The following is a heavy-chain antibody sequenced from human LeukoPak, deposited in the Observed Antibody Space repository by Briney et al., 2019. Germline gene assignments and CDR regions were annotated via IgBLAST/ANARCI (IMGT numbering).Heavy chain of an antibody. J-gene: IGHJ3*02. CDR1: GFTFSNAW. V-gene: IGHV3-15*01. CDR2: IKSKTDGGTT. Sequence: GGSLRLSCAASGFTFSNAWMSWVRQAPGKGLEWVGRIKSKTDGGTTDYAAPVKGRFTISRDDSKNTLYLQMNSLKTEDTAVYYCTTGRDGDDNDALDIWGQGTMVTVSS. CDR3: TTGRDGDDNDALDI. D-gene: IGHD4-17*01.